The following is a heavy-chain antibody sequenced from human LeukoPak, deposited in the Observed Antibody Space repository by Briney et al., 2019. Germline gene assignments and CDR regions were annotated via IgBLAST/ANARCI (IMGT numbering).Heavy chain of an antibody. J-gene: IGHJ4*02. D-gene: IGHD2-21*02. CDR2: ISAYK. CDR3: ARGSYCGGDCLYYFDY. Sequence: ASVKVSCKASGYTFTSYGISWVRQAPGQGLEWMGWISAYKQKLQGRVTMTTDTSTSTAYMELRSLRSDDTAVYYCARGSYCGGDCLYYFDYWGQGTLVTVSS. V-gene: IGHV1-18*01. CDR1: GYTFTSYG.